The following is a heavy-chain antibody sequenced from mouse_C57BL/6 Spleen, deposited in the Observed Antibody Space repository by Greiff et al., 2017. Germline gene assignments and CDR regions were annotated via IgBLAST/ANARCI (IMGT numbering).Heavy chain of an antibody. J-gene: IGHJ2*01. CDR2: IRLKSDNYAT. D-gene: IGHD1-1*01. CDR1: GFTFSNYW. V-gene: IGHV6-3*01. Sequence: EVQGVESGGGLVQPGGSMKLSCVASGFTFSNYWMNWVRQSPEKGLEWVAQIRLKSDNYATHYAESVKGRFTISRDDSKSSVYLQMNNLRAEDTGIYYCTGRWDDYWGQGTTLTVSS. CDR3: TGRWDDY.